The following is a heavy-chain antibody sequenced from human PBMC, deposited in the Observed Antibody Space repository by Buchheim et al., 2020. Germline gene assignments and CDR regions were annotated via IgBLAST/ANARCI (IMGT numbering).Heavy chain of an antibody. CDR1: GGSISSGGHS. Sequence: QLQLQESGSGLVKPSQTLSLTCTVSGGSISSGGHSWSWIRQPPGKGLEWIGYIYHSGSTSYNPSLKRRVTISLDRSKNQFPLNLGSVTAADTAVYYCASLGARSTFDYWGQGSL. D-gene: IGHD6-13*01. J-gene: IGHJ4*02. CDR2: IYHSGST. CDR3: ASLGARSTFDY. V-gene: IGHV4-30-2*01.